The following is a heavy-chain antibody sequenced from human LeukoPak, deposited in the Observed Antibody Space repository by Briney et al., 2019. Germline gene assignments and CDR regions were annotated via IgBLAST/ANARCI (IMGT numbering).Heavy chain of an antibody. CDR2: IRDSGSST. D-gene: IGHD1-26*01. CDR1: GFTFSSYA. CDR3: AKYGPQDSGSSHFDY. Sequence: GGSLRLSCAAFGFTFSSYAMSWVRQAPGKGLEWGSAIRDSGSSTHYADSVKGRFTTSRDNSKNTLFLQMNSLRAEDTAIYYCAKYGPQDSGSSHFDYWGQGALVTVSS. J-gene: IGHJ4*02. V-gene: IGHV3-23*01.